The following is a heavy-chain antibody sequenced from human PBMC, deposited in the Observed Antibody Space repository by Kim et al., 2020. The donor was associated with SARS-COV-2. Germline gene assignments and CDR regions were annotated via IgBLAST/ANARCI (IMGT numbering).Heavy chain of an antibody. D-gene: IGHD2-2*01. CDR2: INHSGST. V-gene: IGHV4-34*01. Sequence: SETLSLTCAVYGGSFSGYYWSWIRQPPGKGLEWIGEINHSGSTNYNPSLKSRVTISVDTSKNQFSLKLSSVTAADTAVYYCARGRGRKIIVVVAGRSRNWFDPWGQGTLVTVSS. J-gene: IGHJ5*02. CDR3: ARGRGRKIIVVVAGRSRNWFDP. CDR1: GGSFSGYY.